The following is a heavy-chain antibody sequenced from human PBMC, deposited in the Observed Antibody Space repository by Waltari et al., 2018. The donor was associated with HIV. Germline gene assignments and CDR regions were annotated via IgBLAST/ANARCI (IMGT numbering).Heavy chain of an antibody. CDR3: ARGKDCGGGTCDGYHYYGMDV. J-gene: IGHJ6*02. CDR2: INPVGTDQ. V-gene: IGHV3-74*01. Sequence: VQLVESGGGLVQPGGSLRLSCAASGFTFTTSWVHWVRQAPGKGLVWVSRINPVGTDQRYADSVKGRFTISRDNAKNTVYLQVNSLRGEDTSVYYCARGKDCGGGTCDGYHYYGMDVWGQGTTVTVSS. CDR1: GFTFTTSW. D-gene: IGHD2-15*01.